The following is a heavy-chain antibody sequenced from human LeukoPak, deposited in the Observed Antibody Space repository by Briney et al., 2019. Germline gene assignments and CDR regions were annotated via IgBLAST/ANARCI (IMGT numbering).Heavy chain of an antibody. CDR3: ARVRGAAAGDYWYFDL. J-gene: IGHJ2*01. D-gene: IGHD6-13*01. CDR1: GFTFSSYW. V-gene: IGHV3-74*01. Sequence: GGSLRLSCAASGFTFSSYWMHWVRQAPGKRLVWVSGINSDGSSTSYADSVKGRFTISRDNAKNTLYLQMNSLRAEDTAVYYCARVRGAAAGDYWYFDLWGRGTLVTVSS. CDR2: INSDGSST.